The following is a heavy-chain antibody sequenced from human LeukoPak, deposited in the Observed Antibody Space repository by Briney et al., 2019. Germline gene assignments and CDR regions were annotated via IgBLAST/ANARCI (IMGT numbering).Heavy chain of an antibody. Sequence: GGSLRLSCAASGFTFSDYYMSWIRQAPGKGLEWVSYISSSGSAIYYADSVKGRFTISRDNAKNSLYLQMNSLRAEDTAVYYCARGPERYFDWLEYYFDYWGQGTLVTVSS. CDR2: ISSSGSAI. CDR3: ARGPERYFDWLEYYFDY. D-gene: IGHD3-9*01. V-gene: IGHV3-11*01. J-gene: IGHJ4*02. CDR1: GFTFSDYY.